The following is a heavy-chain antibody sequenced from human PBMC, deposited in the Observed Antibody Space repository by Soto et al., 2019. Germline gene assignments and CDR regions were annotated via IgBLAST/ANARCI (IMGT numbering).Heavy chain of an antibody. CDR3: ARWKAAAGFFDY. Sequence: QVQLQESGPGLVKPSQTLSLTCTVSGGSISSGGYYWSWIRQHPGKGLEWIGYIYYSGSTYYNPALKSRVTISVDTSKNQFSLKLSSVTAADTAVYYCARWKAAAGFFDYWGQGTLVTVSS. J-gene: IGHJ4*02. CDR2: IYYSGST. CDR1: GGSISSGGYY. V-gene: IGHV4-31*03. D-gene: IGHD6-13*01.